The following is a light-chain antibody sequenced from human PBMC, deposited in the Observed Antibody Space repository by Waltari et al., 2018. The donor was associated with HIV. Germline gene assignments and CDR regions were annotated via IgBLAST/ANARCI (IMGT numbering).Light chain of an antibody. CDR2: DDS. V-gene: IGLV3-21*02. Sequence: SYVLTQSPSVSVAPGQTARITCWGNTIGPKMGHCYRQRPGQAPVLVGYDDSDRPSGIPERFSGSNSGNAATLTISKVEVGDEADYFCQVWDSTSDHLWVFGGGSRLTVL. CDR3: QVWDSTSDHLWV. J-gene: IGLJ3*02. CDR1: TIGPKM.